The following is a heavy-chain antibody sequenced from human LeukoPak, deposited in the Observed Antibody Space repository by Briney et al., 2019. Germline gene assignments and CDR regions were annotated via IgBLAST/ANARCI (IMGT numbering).Heavy chain of an antibody. CDR3: ARGPSLLQTYYYDSSPIENHDY. CDR2: INPSGGST. J-gene: IGHJ4*02. CDR1: GYTFTGYY. Sequence: ASVKVSCKASGYTFTGYYMHWVRQAPGQGLEWMGMINPSGGSTSYAQKFQGRVTMTRDMSTSTVYMELSSLRSEDTAVYYCARGPSLLQTYYYDSSPIENHDYWGQGTLVTVSS. V-gene: IGHV1-46*01. D-gene: IGHD3-22*01.